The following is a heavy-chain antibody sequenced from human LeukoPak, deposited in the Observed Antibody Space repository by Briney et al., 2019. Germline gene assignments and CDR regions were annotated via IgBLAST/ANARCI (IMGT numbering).Heavy chain of an antibody. V-gene: IGHV3-23*01. Sequence: GGSLRLSCSASGFTFSSYSMSWVRQAPGKGLEWVLAISGSGGSTYYADSVKGRFTISRDNSKNTLYLQMNSLRAEDTAVYYCAKVPVGAKTFDYWGQGTLVTVSS. J-gene: IGHJ4*02. D-gene: IGHD1-26*01. CDR1: GFTFSSYS. CDR3: AKVPVGAKTFDY. CDR2: ISGSGGST.